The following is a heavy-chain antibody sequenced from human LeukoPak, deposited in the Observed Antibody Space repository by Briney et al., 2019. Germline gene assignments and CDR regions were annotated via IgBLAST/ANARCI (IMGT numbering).Heavy chain of an antibody. J-gene: IGHJ6*03. CDR1: GGSISSSSSY. Sequence: PSETLSLTCSVSGGSISSSSSYWGWIRQPPGKGLEWIGSIYYSGSSFDNPALKSRVTISVDTSKNQFSLKLSSVTAADTAVYYCARGGSGWYYYYYYMDVWGKGTTVTVSS. D-gene: IGHD6-19*01. CDR3: ARGGSGWYYYYYYMDV. CDR2: IYYSGSS. V-gene: IGHV4-39*01.